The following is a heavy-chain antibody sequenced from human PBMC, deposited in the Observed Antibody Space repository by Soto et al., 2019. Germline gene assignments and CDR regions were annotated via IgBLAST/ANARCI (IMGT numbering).Heavy chain of an antibody. CDR1: GYIFSNYW. Sequence: GESLKISCRGSGYIFSNYWIAWVRQMPGKGLEWLGIIYPGDSDTTYSPSFQGQVTISADKSISTAYLQWSSLKASDTAIYYCARTAAAGKYYYGVDVWGQGTTVTVS. D-gene: IGHD6-13*01. J-gene: IGHJ6*02. V-gene: IGHV5-51*01. CDR3: ARTAAAGKYYYGVDV. CDR2: IYPGDSDT.